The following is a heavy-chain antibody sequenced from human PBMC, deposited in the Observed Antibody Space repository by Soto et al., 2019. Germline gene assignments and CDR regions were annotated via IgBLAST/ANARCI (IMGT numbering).Heavy chain of an antibody. V-gene: IGHV3-23*01. CDR3: AKEARYYGSEYFDY. J-gene: IGHJ4*02. D-gene: IGHD3-10*01. Sequence: EVQLLESGGGLIQPGGSLRLSCAASGFTFSNFAMNWVRQAPGKGLEWVSTISVSGGSTYYADSVKGRFSISRDNSKNTLYLQMNSLRAEDTAVYYCAKEARYYGSEYFDYWGQGALVSVSS. CDR1: GFTFSNFA. CDR2: ISVSGGST.